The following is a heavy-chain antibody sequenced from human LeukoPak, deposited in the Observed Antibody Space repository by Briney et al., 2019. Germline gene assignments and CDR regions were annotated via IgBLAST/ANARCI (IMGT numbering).Heavy chain of an antibody. CDR3: ARDQLDTAMVTSRGSNNWFDP. CDR1: GGTFSSYA. J-gene: IGHJ5*02. Sequence: SVKVSCKASGGTFSSYAISWVRQAPGQGLEWMGRIIPIFGIANYAQKFQGRVTITADKSTSTAYMELSSPRSEDTAVYYCARDQLDTAMVTSRGSNNWFDPWGQGTLVTVSS. CDR2: IIPIFGIA. V-gene: IGHV1-69*04. D-gene: IGHD5-18*01.